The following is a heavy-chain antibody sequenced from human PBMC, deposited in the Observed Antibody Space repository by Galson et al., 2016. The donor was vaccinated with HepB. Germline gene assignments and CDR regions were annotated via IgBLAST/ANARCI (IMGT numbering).Heavy chain of an antibody. J-gene: IGHJ2*01. V-gene: IGHV3-48*02. CDR2: ISGSSSTI. D-gene: IGHD3-10*01. CDR1: GFTFNTYS. Sequence: SLRLSCAASGFTFNTYSINWVRQAPGMGLDWLSFISGSSSTIYYADSVKGRFTISRDNAKNSLYLQMTSLRDEDTAVYYCARAGQGNRYWYFDQWGRGTLVTVSS. CDR3: ARAGQGNRYWYFDQ.